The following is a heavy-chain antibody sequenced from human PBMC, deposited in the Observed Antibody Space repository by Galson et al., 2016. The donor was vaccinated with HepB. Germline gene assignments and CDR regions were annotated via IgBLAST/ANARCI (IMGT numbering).Heavy chain of an antibody. Sequence: SLRLSCAASGFTFSSYAMSWVRQAPGKGLEWVSLITGGGSRTHYADSVKGRFTISRDNSKSTLYLQMNSLTGEDTAVYYCAKDTRGYSSDWGQGTLVTVSP. CDR2: ITGGGSRT. CDR3: AKDTRGYSSD. D-gene: IGHD3-22*01. V-gene: IGHV3-23*01. CDR1: GFTFSSYA. J-gene: IGHJ4*02.